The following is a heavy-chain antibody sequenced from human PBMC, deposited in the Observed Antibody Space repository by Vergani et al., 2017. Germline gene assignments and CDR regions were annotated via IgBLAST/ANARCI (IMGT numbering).Heavy chain of an antibody. CDR3: ARSTQEAAVPEYFQH. J-gene: IGHJ1*01. Sequence: QVQLVQSGAEVKKPGASVKVSCKASGYTFTGYYMHWVRQAPGQGLEWMGWINPNSGGTNYAQKFQGRVTMTRDTSISTAYMELRSLRSDDTAVYYCARSTQEAAVPEYFQHWGQGTLVTVSS. D-gene: IGHD6-13*01. CDR1: GYTFTGYY. CDR2: INPNSGGT. V-gene: IGHV1-2*02.